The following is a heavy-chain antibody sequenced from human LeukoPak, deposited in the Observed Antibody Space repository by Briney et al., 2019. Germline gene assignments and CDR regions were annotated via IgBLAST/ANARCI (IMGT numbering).Heavy chain of an antibody. D-gene: IGHD3-10*01. CDR3: ARGRGKITMVRGSLLWGSFDGMDV. V-gene: IGHV4-61*02. CDR2: IYTSGST. CDR1: GGSISSGSYY. Sequence: SETLSLTCTVSGGSISSGSYYWSWLRQPAGKGLEWIGRIYTSGSTNYNPSLKSRVTISVDTSKNQFSLKLSSVTAADTAVYYCARGRGKITMVRGSLLWGSFDGMDVWGQGTTVTVS. J-gene: IGHJ6*02.